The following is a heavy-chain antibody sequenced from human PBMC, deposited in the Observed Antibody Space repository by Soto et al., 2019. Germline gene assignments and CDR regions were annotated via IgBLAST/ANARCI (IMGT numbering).Heavy chain of an antibody. CDR3: AKDGPHLHLDV. Sequence: GGSLRLSCAASTTTFSSSGWHWVRQAPGRGLEWVAFHSNDGSTKTYGDSVKGRFTISRDNSEKMVFLQMNSLRSDDTAIYYCAKDGPHLHLDVWGQRAQVTVSS. J-gene: IGHJ6*02. CDR2: HSNDGSTK. V-gene: IGHV3-30-3*01. CDR1: TTTFSSSG.